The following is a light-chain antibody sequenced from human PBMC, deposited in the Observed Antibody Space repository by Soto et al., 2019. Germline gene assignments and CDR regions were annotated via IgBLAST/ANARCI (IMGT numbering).Light chain of an antibody. CDR2: GGS. Sequence: DIQMTQSPSSLAASVGERVTITCRASQNIHSDLNWYQQKPGKAPQVLIYGGSAMQSGVPSRFSGSGSGTEFSLTISSLQPDDFATFYCQQYSSFSRTFGQGTKVDI. J-gene: IGKJ1*01. CDR1: QNIHSD. CDR3: QQYSSFSRT. V-gene: IGKV1-39*01.